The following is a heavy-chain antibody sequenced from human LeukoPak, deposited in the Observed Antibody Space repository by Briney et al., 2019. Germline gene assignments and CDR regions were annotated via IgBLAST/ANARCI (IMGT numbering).Heavy chain of an antibody. CDR3: AKATTLNDY. CDR1: GFIFSSYW. J-gene: IGHJ4*02. CDR2: INTDGSST. V-gene: IGHV3-74*01. D-gene: IGHD5-12*01. Sequence: PGGSLRLSCAASGFIFSSYWMHWVRHAPGKGLAWVSRINTDGSSTSYADSVKGRFTISRDNAKNTLYLQMNSLRAEDTAVYYCAKATTLNDYWGQGTLVTVSS.